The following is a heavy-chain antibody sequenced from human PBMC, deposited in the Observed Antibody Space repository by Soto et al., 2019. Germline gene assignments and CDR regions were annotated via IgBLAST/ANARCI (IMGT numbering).Heavy chain of an antibody. V-gene: IGHV4-4*02. CDR1: GGSISSSNW. J-gene: IGHJ5*02. D-gene: IGHD6-13*01. Sequence: PSDTLSLTCAVSGGSISSSNWWSWVRQPPGKGLEWIGEIYHSGSTNYNPSLKSRVTISVDKSKNQFSLKLSSVTAADTAVYYCARGASSSWYDFWFDPWGQGTLVTVS. CDR2: IYHSGST. CDR3: ARGASSSWYDFWFDP.